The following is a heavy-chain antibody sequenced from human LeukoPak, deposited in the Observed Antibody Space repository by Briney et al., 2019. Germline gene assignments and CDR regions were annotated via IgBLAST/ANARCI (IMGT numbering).Heavy chain of an antibody. J-gene: IGHJ5*02. Sequence: PSETLSLTCAVYGGSFRGYYWSWIRQPPGKGLEWIGEINHSGSTNYNPSLKSRVTISVDTSKNQFSLKLSSVTAADTAVYYCATTTPPHDYRHSNWFDPWGQGTLVTVSS. V-gene: IGHV4-34*01. D-gene: IGHD4-11*01. CDR3: ATTTPPHDYRHSNWFDP. CDR2: INHSGST. CDR1: GGSFRGYY.